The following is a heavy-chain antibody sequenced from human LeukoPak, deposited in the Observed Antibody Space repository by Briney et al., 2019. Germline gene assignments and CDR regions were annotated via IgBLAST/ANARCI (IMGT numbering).Heavy chain of an antibody. J-gene: IGHJ3*02. Sequence: ASVKVSCKASGYTFTSYGISWVRQAPGQGLEWMGIINPSGSGTVYAQKFQGGVTMTTDTSTNTVFMELSSLRSEDTAVYYCTRGKLEDQNAFDIWGQGTMVTVSS. D-gene: IGHD1-1*01. CDR2: INPSGSGT. CDR3: TRGKLEDQNAFDI. V-gene: IGHV1-46*01. CDR1: GYTFTSYG.